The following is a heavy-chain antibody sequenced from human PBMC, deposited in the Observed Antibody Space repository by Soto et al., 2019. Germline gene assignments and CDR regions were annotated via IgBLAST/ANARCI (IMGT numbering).Heavy chain of an antibody. CDR1: GYIFTSQG. Sequence: QIQLVQSGAEVKKPGASVKVSCKASGYIFTSQGISWVRQAPGQGLEWMGGISTYNGNPNYAQKLQGRVTMTTNTSTTTAFLELRSLKSDDTAVYYCARGRTRALDYWCQGTPVIVSS. CDR2: ISTYNGNP. D-gene: IGHD1-7*01. J-gene: IGHJ4*02. CDR3: ARGRTRALDY. V-gene: IGHV1-18*01.